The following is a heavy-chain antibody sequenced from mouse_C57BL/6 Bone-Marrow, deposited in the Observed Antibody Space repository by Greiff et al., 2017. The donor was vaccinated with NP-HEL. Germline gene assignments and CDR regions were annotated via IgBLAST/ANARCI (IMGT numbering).Heavy chain of an antibody. CDR1: GYTFTDYY. V-gene: IGHV1-26*01. J-gene: IGHJ1*03. CDR3: ARGTTGEGYFDV. Sequence: EVQLQQSGPELVKPGASVKISCKASGYTFTDYYMNWVKQSHGKSLEWIGDINPNNGGTSYNQKFKGKATLTVDKSSSTAYMELRSLTSEDSAVYYCARGTTGEGYFDVWGTGTTVTVSS. CDR2: INPNNGGT. D-gene: IGHD1-1*01.